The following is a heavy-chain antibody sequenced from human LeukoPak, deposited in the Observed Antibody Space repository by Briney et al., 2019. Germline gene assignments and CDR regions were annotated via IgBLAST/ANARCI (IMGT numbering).Heavy chain of an antibody. CDR3: ARSVGSGSYYGRYFDY. V-gene: IGHV3-11*01. D-gene: IGHD3-10*01. CDR1: GFTFSDYY. Sequence: GGSLRLSCAASGFTFSDYYMSWIRQAPGKGLEWVSYISSSGSTIYYADSVKGRFTISRDNAKNSLYLQMNSLRAEDTAVYYCARSVGSGSYYGRYFDYWGQGTLVTVSS. CDR2: ISSSGSTI. J-gene: IGHJ4*02.